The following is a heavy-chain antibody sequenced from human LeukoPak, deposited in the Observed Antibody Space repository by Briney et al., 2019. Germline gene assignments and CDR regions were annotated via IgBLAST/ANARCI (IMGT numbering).Heavy chain of an antibody. CDR1: GFTFDDYG. CDR2: INWNGGST. D-gene: IGHD3-3*01. CDR3: ARDHYDFWSGYHDY. J-gene: IGHJ4*02. Sequence: PGGSLRHSCAASGFTFDDYGMSWVRQAPGKGLEWVSGINWNGGSTGYADSVKGRFTISRDNAKNSLYLQMNSLRAEDTALYYCARDHYDFWSGYHDYWGQGTLVTVSS. V-gene: IGHV3-20*04.